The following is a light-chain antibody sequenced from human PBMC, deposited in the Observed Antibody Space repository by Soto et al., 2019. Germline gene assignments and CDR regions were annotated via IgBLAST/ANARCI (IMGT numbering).Light chain of an antibody. Sequence: QAVVTQPRSVSGSPGQSVTISCTGTSSDVGGYNYVSWYQQHPGKSHKLMIYDVSKRPSGVPDRFSGSKSGNTASLTISGLQAEDEADYCCCSYAGSDSVVFGGGTKVTVL. CDR1: SSDVGGYNY. CDR3: CSYAGSDSVV. J-gene: IGLJ2*01. CDR2: DVS. V-gene: IGLV2-11*01.